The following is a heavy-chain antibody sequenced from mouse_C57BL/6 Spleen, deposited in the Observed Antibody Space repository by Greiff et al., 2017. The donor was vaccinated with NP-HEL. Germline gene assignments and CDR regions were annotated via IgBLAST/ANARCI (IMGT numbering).Heavy chain of an antibody. D-gene: IGHD1-1*01. Sequence: VQLQQPGAELVRPGSSVKLSCKASGYTFTSYWMHWVKQRPIQGLEWIGNIDPSDSETHYNQKFKDKATLTVDKSSSTAYMQLSSLTSEDSAVYYCARVAYYYGSSPYWYFDVWGTGTTVTVSS. CDR2: IDPSDSET. V-gene: IGHV1-52*01. J-gene: IGHJ1*03. CDR3: ARVAYYYGSSPYWYFDV. CDR1: GYTFTSYW.